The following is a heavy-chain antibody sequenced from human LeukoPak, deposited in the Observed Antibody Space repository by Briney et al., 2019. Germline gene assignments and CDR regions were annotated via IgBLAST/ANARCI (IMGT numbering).Heavy chain of an antibody. V-gene: IGHV3-23*01. CDR2: ISGSGGST. CDR1: GFTFSSYA. D-gene: IGHD3-3*01. J-gene: IGHJ6*03. Sequence: GGSLRLSCAASGFTFSSYAMSWVRLAPGKGLEWVSAISGSGGSTYYADSVKGRFTISRDNSKNTPYLQMNSLRAEDTAVYYCAKTNTYYDFWSGGYYYYYMDVWGKGTTVTVSS. CDR3: AKTNTYYDFWSGGYYYYYMDV.